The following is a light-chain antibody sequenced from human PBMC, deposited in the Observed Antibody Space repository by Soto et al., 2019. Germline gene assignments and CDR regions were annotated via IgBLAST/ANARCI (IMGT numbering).Light chain of an antibody. CDR1: SSDVGSYNL. Sequence: QPVLTQPASVSGSPGQSITISCTGTSSDVGSYNLVSWYQQHPGKAPKLMIYEGNKRPSGVSDRFSGSKSGNTASLTISGLQAEDEADYYCCSYAGSFVVFGGGTKVTVL. CDR2: EGN. CDR3: CSYAGSFVV. V-gene: IGLV2-23*01. J-gene: IGLJ2*01.